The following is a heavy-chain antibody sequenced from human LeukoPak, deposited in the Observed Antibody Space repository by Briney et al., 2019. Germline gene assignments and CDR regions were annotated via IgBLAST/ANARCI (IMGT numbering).Heavy chain of an antibody. CDR2: ISGSGGST. CDR3: ASLEYDFWSGYYPTHDY. V-gene: IGHV3-23*01. CDR1: GFTFSSYA. D-gene: IGHD3-3*01. J-gene: IGHJ4*02. Sequence: GGSLRLSCAASGFTFSSYAMSWVRQAPGKGLEWVSAISGSGGSTYYADSVKGRFTISRDNSKNTLYLQMNSLRAEDTAVYYCASLEYDFWSGYYPTHDYWGQGTLVTVSS.